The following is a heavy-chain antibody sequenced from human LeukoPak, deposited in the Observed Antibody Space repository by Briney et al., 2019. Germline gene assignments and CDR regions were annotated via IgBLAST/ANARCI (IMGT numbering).Heavy chain of an antibody. Sequence: GESLKISCKGSRYSFTSYWISWVRQMPGKGLEWMGRIDPSDSYTNYSPSFQGHVTISADKSISTAYLQWSSLKASDTAMYYCARSLVGATMVDYWGQGTLVTVSS. CDR1: RYSFTSYW. CDR2: IDPSDSYT. CDR3: ARSLVGATMVDY. J-gene: IGHJ4*02. V-gene: IGHV5-10-1*01. D-gene: IGHD1-26*01.